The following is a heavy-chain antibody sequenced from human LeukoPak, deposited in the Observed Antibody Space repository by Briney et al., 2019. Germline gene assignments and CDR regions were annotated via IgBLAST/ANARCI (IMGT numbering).Heavy chain of an antibody. CDR3: ARLAAAGHFDY. CDR2: ISYDGSNK. V-gene: IGHV3-30*04. J-gene: IGHJ4*02. Sequence: GRSLRLSCAASGFTFSSYAMHWVRQAPGKGLEWVAVISYDGSNKYYADSVKGRFTISRDNSKNTLYLQMNSLRAEDTAVYCCARLAAAGHFDYWGQGTLVTVSS. D-gene: IGHD6-13*01. CDR1: GFTFSSYA.